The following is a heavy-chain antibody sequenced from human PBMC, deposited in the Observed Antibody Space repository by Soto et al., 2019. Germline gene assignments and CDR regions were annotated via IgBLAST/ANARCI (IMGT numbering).Heavy chain of an antibody. CDR2: TYYRSKWYN. J-gene: IGHJ6*01. CDR3: ARDFWGGRSSGWPGDYYYGMDV. CDR1: GDSVSSNSAT. D-gene: IGHD6-19*01. Sequence: PSQTLSLTCAISGDSVSSNSATWNWIRQSPSRGPEWLGRTYYRSKWYNDYAVSVKSRITINPDTSKNQFSLQLNSVTPEDTAVYYCARDFWGGRSSGWPGDYYYGMDVWGQGTTVTVSS. V-gene: IGHV6-1*01.